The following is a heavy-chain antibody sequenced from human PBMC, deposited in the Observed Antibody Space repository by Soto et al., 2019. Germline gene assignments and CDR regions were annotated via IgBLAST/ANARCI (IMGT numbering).Heavy chain of an antibody. CDR1: GVKCTGYV. D-gene: IGHD4-4*01. V-gene: IGHV3-30*03. J-gene: IGHJ6*02. CDR2: ILHDGSAE. Sequence: GGSLILSCAAAGVKCTGYVMHWVRQAPGKGLEWMALILHDGSAEYYADSVKGRFTISRDNSKNTLYLQMNSLRAEDTAVYYCARSRDGYSFYFYYGMDGWSQGTTVTVSS. CDR3: ARSRDGYSFYFYYGMDG.